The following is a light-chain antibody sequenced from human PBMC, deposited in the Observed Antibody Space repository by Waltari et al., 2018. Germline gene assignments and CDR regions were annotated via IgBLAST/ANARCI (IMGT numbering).Light chain of an antibody. CDR1: QGISNS. Sequence: DIKMTQSPSSLPASVGDRVTITCRASQGISNSLAWYQQRPGKAPKLLLYAASRLESGVPSRFSGSGSGTDFSLTISSLQPEDFATYYCQQYYGTRYTFGQGTKLGIK. V-gene: IGKV1-NL1*01. J-gene: IGKJ2*01. CDR3: QQYYGTRYT. CDR2: AAS.